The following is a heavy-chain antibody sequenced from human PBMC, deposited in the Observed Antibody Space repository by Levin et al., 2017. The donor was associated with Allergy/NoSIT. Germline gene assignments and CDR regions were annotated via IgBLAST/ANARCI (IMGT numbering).Heavy chain of an antibody. CDR1: GGTFSSYA. Sequence: ASVKVSCKASGGTFSSYAISWVRQAPGQGLEWMGGIIPIFGTANYAQKFQGRVTITADKSTSTAYMELSSLRSEDTAVYYCATVVVAAPRYYYYYMDVWGKGTTVTVSS. D-gene: IGHD2-15*01. CDR3: ATVVVAAPRYYYYYMDV. V-gene: IGHV1-69*06. J-gene: IGHJ6*03. CDR2: IIPIFGTA.